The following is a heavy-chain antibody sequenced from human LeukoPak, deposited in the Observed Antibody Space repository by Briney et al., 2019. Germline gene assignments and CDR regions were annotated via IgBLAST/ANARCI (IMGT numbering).Heavy chain of an antibody. CDR3: AKSSYYDSSGYYREYYFDY. CDR2: ISGSGGST. D-gene: IGHD3-22*01. J-gene: IGHJ4*02. Sequence: PGGSLRLSCAASGFTFSNFAMNWVRQAPGKGLEWVSTISGSGGSTYYADSVKGRFTISRDNSKNTLYLQMNSLRAEDTAVYYCAKSSYYDSSGYYREYYFDYWGQGTLVTVSS. V-gene: IGHV3-23*01. CDR1: GFTFSNFA.